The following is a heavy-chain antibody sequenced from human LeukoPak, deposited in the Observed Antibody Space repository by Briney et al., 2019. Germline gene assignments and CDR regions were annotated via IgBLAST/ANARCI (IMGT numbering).Heavy chain of an antibody. D-gene: IGHD6-19*01. V-gene: IGHV3-23*01. CDR2: ISGSGGST. CDR3: AKDQEQWPAFDY. J-gene: IGHJ4*02. Sequence: GGSLRLSCAVSGFTFSNHAMSWVRQAPGKGLEWVSAISGSGGSTYYADSVKSRFTIPRDNSKNTLYLQMNSLRAEDTAVYYCAKDQEQWPAFDYWGQGTLVTVSS. CDR1: GFTFSNHA.